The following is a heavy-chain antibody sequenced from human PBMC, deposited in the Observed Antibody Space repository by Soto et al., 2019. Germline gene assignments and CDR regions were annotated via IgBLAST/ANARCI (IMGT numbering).Heavy chain of an antibody. CDR1: GFTFSSYW. CDR3: ARLPNKSPQN. V-gene: IGHV3-74*01. J-gene: IGHJ1*01. CDR2: ISTDASST. Sequence: EVQQVESGGGLVQPGGSLRLSCAASGFTFSSYWKHWVRQAPGKGLVWVSSISTDASSTSYADPVKGRFTISRDNAKNTLYLQMNSVRAEDTAVYYCARLPNKSPQNWGQGTLVIVSP.